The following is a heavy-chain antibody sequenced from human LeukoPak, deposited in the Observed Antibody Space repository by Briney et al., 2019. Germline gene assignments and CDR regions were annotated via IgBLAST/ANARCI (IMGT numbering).Heavy chain of an antibody. CDR2: IKSKTDGGTT. CDR3: TTVDYDSSGYVSY. J-gene: IGHJ4*02. V-gene: IGHV3-15*01. D-gene: IGHD3-22*01. CDR1: GFTFSNAW. Sequence: GGSLRLSCAASGFTFSNAWMSWVRQAPGKGLEWVGRIKSKTDGGTTDYAAPVKGRFTISRDDSKNTLYLQMNSLKTEDTAAYYCTTVDYDSSGYVSYWGQGTLVTVSS.